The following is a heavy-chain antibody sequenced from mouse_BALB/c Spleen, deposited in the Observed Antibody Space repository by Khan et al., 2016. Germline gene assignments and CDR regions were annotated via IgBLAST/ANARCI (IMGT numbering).Heavy chain of an antibody. CDR3: VKGRRKAWFAY. CDR2: ISYSGYS. CDR1: GYSITSDYA. J-gene: IGHJ3*01. Sequence: EVQLQESGPGLVKPSQSLSLTCTVTGYSITSDYAWNWIRQFPGNKLEWMGYISYSGYSSYNPSLKSRISITRDTSKNQFFLQLNSVTPDDTATYYCVKGRRKAWFAYWGQGTLVTVSA. V-gene: IGHV3-2*02.